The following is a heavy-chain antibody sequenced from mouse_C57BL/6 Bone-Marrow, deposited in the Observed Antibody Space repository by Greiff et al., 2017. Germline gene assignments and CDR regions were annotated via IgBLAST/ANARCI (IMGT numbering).Heavy chain of an antibody. J-gene: IGHJ3*01. CDR3: ALYDYDEAWFAY. D-gene: IGHD2-4*01. CDR2: IDPSDSYT. CDR1: GYTFTSYW. V-gene: IGHV1-69*01. Sequence: QVQLKEPGAELVMPGASVKLSCKASGYTFTSYWMHWVKQRPGQGLAWIGEIDPSDSYTNYNQKFKGKSTLTVDKSSSTAYMQLSSLTSEDSAVYYCALYDYDEAWFAYWGQGTLVTVSA.